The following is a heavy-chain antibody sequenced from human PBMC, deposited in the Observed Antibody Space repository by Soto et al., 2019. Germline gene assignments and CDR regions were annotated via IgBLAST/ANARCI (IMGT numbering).Heavy chain of an antibody. Sequence: QAQLVQSRAEVKKPGASVKVSCKTSGYTFTSYGITWVRQAPGQGLEWMGWISGYNGNTNYAQNLQGRVSMTTDTSTTTAYMELTSLRSDDTAVYYCARGGVYCSAGTCPYNWFDPWGQGTLLTVSS. D-gene: IGHD2-15*01. CDR1: GYTFTSYG. J-gene: IGHJ5*02. V-gene: IGHV1-18*01. CDR3: ARGGVYCSAGTCPYNWFDP. CDR2: ISGYNGNT.